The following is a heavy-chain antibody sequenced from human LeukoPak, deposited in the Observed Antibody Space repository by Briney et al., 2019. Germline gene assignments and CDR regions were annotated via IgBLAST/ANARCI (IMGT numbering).Heavy chain of an antibody. V-gene: IGHV1-18*04. Sequence: ASVRVSCKPSGYTFTTYGISWVRQAPGQGLEWMGWISAHNGNTDYAQKFRGRVTMTTDTSTSTAYMELRSLRSDDTAVYYCARDLDILTAYDSGYWGQGTRVTVSS. CDR1: GYTFTTYG. D-gene: IGHD3-9*01. CDR3: ARDLDILTAYDSGY. CDR2: ISAHNGNT. J-gene: IGHJ4*02.